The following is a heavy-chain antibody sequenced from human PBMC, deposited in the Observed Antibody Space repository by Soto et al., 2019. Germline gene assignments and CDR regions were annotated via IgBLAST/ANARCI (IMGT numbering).Heavy chain of an antibody. Sequence: SETLSLTCTVSGGSISSYYWSWIRQPPGKGLEWIGYIYYSGSTNYNPSLKSRVTISVDTSKNQFSLKPSSVTAADTAVYYCARFRVLGYEALYGMDVWGHGTTVTVSS. CDR1: GGSISSYY. D-gene: IGHD3-10*01. V-gene: IGHV4-59*01. CDR3: ARFRVLGYEALYGMDV. J-gene: IGHJ6*02. CDR2: IYYSGST.